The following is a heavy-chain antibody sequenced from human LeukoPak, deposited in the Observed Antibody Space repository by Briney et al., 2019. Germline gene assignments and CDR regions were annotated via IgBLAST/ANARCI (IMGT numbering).Heavy chain of an antibody. CDR1: GGSISSSSYY. J-gene: IGHJ5*02. CDR3: ARPSGYCSSTSCYYWFDP. Sequence: SETLSLTCTVSGGSISSSSYYWGWIRQPPGKGLEWIGSIYYSGSTYYNPSLKSRVTISVDTSKNQFSLKLSSVTAADTAVYYCARPSGYCSSTSCYYWFDPWGQGTLVTVSS. CDR2: IYYSGST. D-gene: IGHD2-2*01. V-gene: IGHV4-39*01.